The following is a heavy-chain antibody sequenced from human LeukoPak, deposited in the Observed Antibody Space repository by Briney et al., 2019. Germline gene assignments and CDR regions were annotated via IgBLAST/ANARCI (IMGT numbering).Heavy chain of an antibody. CDR3: ARDFRTAYDKPPFDY. CDR2: ISSSSSYI. D-gene: IGHD3/OR15-3a*01. V-gene: IGHV3-21*01. CDR1: GFTFSSYS. J-gene: IGHJ4*02. Sequence: GGSLRLSCAASGFTFSSYSMNWVRQAPEKGLELVSSISSSSSYIYYADSVKGRFTISTDNAKNSLYLQMNSLRAEDTSVYYCARDFRTAYDKPPFDYWGQGTLVTVSS.